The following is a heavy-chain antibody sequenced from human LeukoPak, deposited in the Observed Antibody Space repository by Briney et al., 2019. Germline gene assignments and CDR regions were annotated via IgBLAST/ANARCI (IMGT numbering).Heavy chain of an antibody. J-gene: IGHJ4*02. Sequence: PSETLSLTCTVSGDSISTYYWSWIRQPPGKELEWIGYVDYSGSTNYNPSLKSRLTISIDTSKNQFSLRLSSVTAADSALYYCARVGSGGFDYWGQGTLVTVSS. D-gene: IGHD3-10*01. CDR3: ARVGSGGFDY. CDR2: VDYSGST. V-gene: IGHV4-59*01. CDR1: GDSISTYY.